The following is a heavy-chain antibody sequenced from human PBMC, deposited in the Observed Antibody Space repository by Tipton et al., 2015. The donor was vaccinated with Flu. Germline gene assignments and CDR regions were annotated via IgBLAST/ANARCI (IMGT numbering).Heavy chain of an antibody. Sequence: QLVQSGGSLVQPGGSLRLSCAASGFSFSNYWMNWVRQAPGKGLEWVANIKPDGSAQFYLDSVKGRFTISRDNAKNSLYLQMNSLRAEDTAVYYCFAGSSGYWGQGTLVSVSS. D-gene: IGHD3-10*01. J-gene: IGHJ4*02. CDR2: IKPDGSAQ. V-gene: IGHV3-7*01. CDR1: GFSFSNYW. CDR3: FAGSSGY.